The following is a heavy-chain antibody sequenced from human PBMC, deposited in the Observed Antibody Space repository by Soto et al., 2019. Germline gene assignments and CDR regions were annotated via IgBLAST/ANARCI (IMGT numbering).Heavy chain of an antibody. J-gene: IGHJ4*02. V-gene: IGHV3-7*01. CDR3: ARDFIYYDSSGFDY. CDR2: IKQDGSEK. D-gene: IGHD3-22*01. CDR1: GFTFSSYW. Sequence: GGSLRLSCAASGFTFSSYWMSWVRQAPGKGLEWVANIKQDGSEKYYVDSVKGRFTISRDNAKNSLYLQMNSLRAEDTAVYYCARDFIYYDSSGFDYWGQGTLVTVSS.